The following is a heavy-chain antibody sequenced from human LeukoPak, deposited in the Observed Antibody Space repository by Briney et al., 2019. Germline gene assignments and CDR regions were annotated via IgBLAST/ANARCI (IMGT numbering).Heavy chain of an antibody. CDR2: INHSGST. Sequence: SETLSLTCAVYGGSFSDYYWNWIRQPPGKGLEWIGEINHSGSTNYNPSLKSRVTISVDTSKNEFSLRLSSVTASDTAVYYCARKRSTYFDYWGQGTLVTVSS. CDR3: ARKRSTYFDY. V-gene: IGHV4-34*01. CDR1: GGSFSDYY. J-gene: IGHJ4*02.